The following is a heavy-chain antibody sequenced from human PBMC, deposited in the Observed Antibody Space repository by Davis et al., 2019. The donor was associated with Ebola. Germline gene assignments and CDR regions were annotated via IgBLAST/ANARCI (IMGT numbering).Heavy chain of an antibody. CDR3: ARDVGGRAGY. J-gene: IGHJ4*02. V-gene: IGHV3-74*01. CDR1: GFSFETYL. Sequence: PGGSLRLSCAASGFSFETYLMNWVRQAPGKGLEWVSRIDTDGSTTNYADSVRGRFTISRDNAKNTLLLQMNSLRADDTAVYYCARDVGGRAGYWGQGTLVTVSS. CDR2: IDTDGSTT.